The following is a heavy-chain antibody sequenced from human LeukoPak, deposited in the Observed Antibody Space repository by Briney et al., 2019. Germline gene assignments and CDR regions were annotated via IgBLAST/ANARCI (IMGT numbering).Heavy chain of an antibody. Sequence: GRSLRLSCAASGFTFSSYAMHWVRQAPGKGLEWVAVISYDGSNKYFADSVKGRFTISRDTSKNTLYLQMNSLRAEDTAVYYCARHGRQWLVLFFDYWGQGTLVTVSS. CDR1: GFTFSSYA. CDR2: ISYDGSNK. V-gene: IGHV3-30-3*01. D-gene: IGHD6-19*01. J-gene: IGHJ4*02. CDR3: ARHGRQWLVLFFDY.